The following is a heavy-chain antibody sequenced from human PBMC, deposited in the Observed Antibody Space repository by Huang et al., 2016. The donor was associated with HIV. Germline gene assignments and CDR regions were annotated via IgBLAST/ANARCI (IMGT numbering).Heavy chain of an antibody. V-gene: IGHV4-39*01. CDR1: GGSISSRSYY. CDR2: IYYSGKT. D-gene: IGHD6-19*01. Sequence: LQLQESGPGLVKSSETLSLICTVSGGSISSRSYYWGWIRQPPGKGPEWSVSIYYSGKTYYNPPVKSGVTISVDTSKNQFSLKVNSVTAADTAVYYCARHGRVAGHYYNNMDVWGRGTTVTVSS. CDR3: ARHGRVAGHYYNNMDV. J-gene: IGHJ6*02.